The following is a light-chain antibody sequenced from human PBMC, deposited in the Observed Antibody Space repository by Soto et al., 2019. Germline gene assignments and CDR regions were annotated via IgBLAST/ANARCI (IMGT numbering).Light chain of an antibody. V-gene: IGKV3-20*01. CDR3: HQYDNAPQT. CDR2: GAS. Sequence: EIVLTQSPGTLSLSPGERATLSCGASQSVSSNYLAWYQQKPGQAPRLLIYGASTRATGIPDRFSGSGSGTDFILTISRLEPEDFAVYYCHQYDNAPQTYGQGTKVDIK. J-gene: IGKJ2*01. CDR1: QSVSSNY.